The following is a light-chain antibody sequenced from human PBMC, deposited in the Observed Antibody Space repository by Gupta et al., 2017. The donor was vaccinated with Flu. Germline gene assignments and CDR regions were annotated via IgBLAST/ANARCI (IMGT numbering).Light chain of an antibody. V-gene: IGLV2-14*01. CDR3: SSYTSSSTLEV. J-gene: IGLJ2*01. Sequence: QSALTPPASVSGSPGQSIPISCTGTSSDIGGYNYVSWYQQHPGKAPKLMIYEVTNRPSGVSNRFSGSKSGNTASLTISGLQAEDEADYYCSSYTSSSTLEVFGGGTKLTVL. CDR2: EVT. CDR1: SSDIGGYNY.